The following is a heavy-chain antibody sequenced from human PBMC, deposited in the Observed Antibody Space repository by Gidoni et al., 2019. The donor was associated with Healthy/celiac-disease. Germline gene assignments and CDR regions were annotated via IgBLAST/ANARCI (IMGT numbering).Heavy chain of an antibody. D-gene: IGHD3-22*01. V-gene: IGHV3-30*18. CDR3: AKAGVYDSSGYYVDAFDI. CDR1: GFTFSSYG. CDR2: ISYDGSNK. Sequence: QVQLVESGGGVVQPGRSLRLSCAASGFTFSSYGMHWVRQAPGKGLEWVAVISYDGSNKYYADSVKGRFTISRDNSKNTLYLQMNSLRAEDTAVYYCAKAGVYDSSGYYVDAFDIWGQGTMVTVSS. J-gene: IGHJ3*02.